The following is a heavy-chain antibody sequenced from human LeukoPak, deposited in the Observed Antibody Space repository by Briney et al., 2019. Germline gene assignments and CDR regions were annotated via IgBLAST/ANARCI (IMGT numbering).Heavy chain of an antibody. CDR2: IDPSDSYT. CDR3: ARLPYGDYYFDY. J-gene: IGHJ4*02. V-gene: IGHV5-10-1*01. D-gene: IGHD4-17*01. Sequence: GESLKISCKGSGYTFTSYWITWVRQMPGKGLEWVGTIDPSDSYTNYSPSFQGHVTISADKSISTAFLQWSSRKASDIAIYYCARLPYGDYYFDYWGQGTLVTVSS. CDR1: GYTFTSYW.